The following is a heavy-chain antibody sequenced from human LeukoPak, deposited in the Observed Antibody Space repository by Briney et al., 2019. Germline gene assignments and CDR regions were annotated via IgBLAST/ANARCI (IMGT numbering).Heavy chain of an antibody. CDR3: ARDSQIDAFDI. J-gene: IGHJ3*02. V-gene: IGHV3-11*01. CDR2: ISSGGTII. CDR1: GFTFSDYY. Sequence: PGGSLRLSCAASGFTFSDYYMTWIRQAPGKGLEWISYISSGGTIIYYADSVKGRFTISRDNSKNTLYLQMNSLRAEDTAVYYCARDSQIDAFDIWGQGTMVTVSS.